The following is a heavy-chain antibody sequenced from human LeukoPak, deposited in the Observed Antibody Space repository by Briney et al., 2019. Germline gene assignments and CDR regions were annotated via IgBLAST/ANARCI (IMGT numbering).Heavy chain of an antibody. CDR1: GGTFSSYA. V-gene: IGHV1-69*04. CDR3: AREGEAYYYDSSGYYFDY. Sequence: GASVKVSCKASGGTFSSYAISWVRQAPGQGLEWMGRIIPILGIANYAQKFQGRVTITADKSTSTAYMELSSLRSEDTAVYYCAREGEAYYYDSSGYYFDYWGQGTLVTVSS. CDR2: IIPILGIA. D-gene: IGHD3-22*01. J-gene: IGHJ4*02.